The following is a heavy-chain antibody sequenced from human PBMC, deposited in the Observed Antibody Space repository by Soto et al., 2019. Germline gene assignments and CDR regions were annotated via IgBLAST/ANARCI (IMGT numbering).Heavy chain of an antibody. CDR1: EGTISSYD. CDR2: IYYSGST. V-gene: IGHV4-59*01. J-gene: IGHJ5*02. CDR3: ARSDVTPWFDP. D-gene: IGHD2-15*01. Sequence: SLTLCLTCSVAEGTISSYDWSWIRQPPGKGLEWIGYIYYSGSTNYNPSLKSRVTISVDTSKNQFSLKLSSVTAADTAVYYCARSDVTPWFDPWGQGTLVTVSS.